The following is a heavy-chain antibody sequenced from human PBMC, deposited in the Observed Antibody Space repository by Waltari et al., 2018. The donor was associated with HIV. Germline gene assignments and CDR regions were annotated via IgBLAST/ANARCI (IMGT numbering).Heavy chain of an antibody. Sequence: QVHLEQWGTGLLRPSETLSLTCAVYGGFFSGYSWRLIPQSPGRGLEWIGEVNHVGRTNYSPSLKGRVTVSVDTSKNQFSLTMRSVTAADTAVYYCARDSAPGLAVDDDDGEFFYYGLDVWGQGTTVTVSS. CDR3: ARDSAPGLAVDDDDGEFFYYGLDV. D-gene: IGHD6-19*01. V-gene: IGHV4-34*01. CDR1: GGFFSGYS. J-gene: IGHJ6*01. CDR2: VNHVGRT.